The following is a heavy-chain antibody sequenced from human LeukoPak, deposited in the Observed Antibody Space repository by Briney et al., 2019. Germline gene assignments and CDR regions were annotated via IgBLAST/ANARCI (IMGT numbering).Heavy chain of an antibody. CDR3: AKKPWTTLGYYFDY. Sequence: AGGSLRLSCAASGFTFSSYGMHWVRQAPGKGLEWVAFIRYDGSNKYYADSVKGRFTISRDNSKNTLYLQMNSLRAEDTAVYYCAKKPWTTLGYYFDYWGQGTLVTVSS. CDR1: GFTFSSYG. J-gene: IGHJ4*02. CDR2: IRYDGSNK. D-gene: IGHD4-11*01. V-gene: IGHV3-30*02.